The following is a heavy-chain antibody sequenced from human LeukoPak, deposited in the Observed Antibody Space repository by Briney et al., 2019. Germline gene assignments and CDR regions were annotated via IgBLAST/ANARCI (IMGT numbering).Heavy chain of an antibody. D-gene: IGHD2-2*01. Sequence: GGSLRLSCAPSGSTFSSYAMNWVRQAPGEGLGWGSGTGSTGVSTFYADSVKGRFTVSRDNSKNTLCLQMNSPRTEDTAVYYRAKDPGVLPAHYFDYWGQGTLLTVSS. J-gene: IGHJ4*02. CDR1: GSTFSSYA. CDR2: TGSTGVST. CDR3: AKDPGVLPAHYFDY. V-gene: IGHV3-23*01.